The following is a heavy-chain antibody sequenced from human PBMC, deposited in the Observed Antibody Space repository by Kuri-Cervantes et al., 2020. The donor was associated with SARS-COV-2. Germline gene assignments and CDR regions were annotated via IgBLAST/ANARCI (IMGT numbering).Heavy chain of an antibody. V-gene: IGHV3-66*01. CDR3: AREAKSSTD. CDR2: IYSGGST. D-gene: IGHD6-13*01. Sequence: GESLKISCAASGFTVSSNYMSWVRQAPGKGLEWVSVIYSGGSTYYADSVKGRFTISRDNSKNTLYLQMNSLRAEDTAVYYCAREAKSSTDWGQGTLVTVFS. J-gene: IGHJ4*02. CDR1: GFTVSSNY.